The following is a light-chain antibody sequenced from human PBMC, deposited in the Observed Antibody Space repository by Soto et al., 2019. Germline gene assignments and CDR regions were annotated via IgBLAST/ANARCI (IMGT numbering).Light chain of an antibody. CDR2: EDN. J-gene: IGLJ1*01. Sequence: NFMLTQPHSVSESPRKTVIISCTRSSGTIASNSGQWYQQRPGSAPTTVIFEDNRRPSGVPDRFSGSIDSSSTSASLTISGLKTEDEADYYCQSYNSSPNVFGTGTKVTVL. CDR3: QSYNSSPNV. CDR1: SGTIASNS. V-gene: IGLV6-57*04.